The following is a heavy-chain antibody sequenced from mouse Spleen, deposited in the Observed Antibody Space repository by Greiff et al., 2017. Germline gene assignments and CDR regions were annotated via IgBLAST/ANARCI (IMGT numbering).Heavy chain of an antibody. CDR3: ARKLGLDY. D-gene: IGHD4-1*01. CDR1: GFNIKDTY. V-gene: IGHV14-3*02. Sequence: EVKLQESGAELVKPGASVKLSCTASGFNIKDTYMHWVKQRPEQGLEWIGRIDPANGNTKYDPKFQGKATITADTSSNTAYLQHSSLTSEDTAVYYCARKLGLDYWGQGTTLTVSS. CDR2: IDPANGNT. J-gene: IGHJ2*01.